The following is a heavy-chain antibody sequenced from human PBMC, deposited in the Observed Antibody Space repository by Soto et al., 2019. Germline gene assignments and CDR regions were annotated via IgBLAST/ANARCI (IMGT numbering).Heavy chain of an antibody. D-gene: IGHD6-19*01. V-gene: IGHV4-30-2*01. CDR3: ARAGGLGAVAVDY. Sequence: QLQLQESGSGLVKPSQTLSLTCAVSGGSISSGGYSWSWIRQPPGKGLEWIGYIYHSGSTYYNPSHEIRVTISVDRSKNQFSLKLSSVTAADTAVYYCARAGGLGAVAVDYWGQGTLVTVSS. J-gene: IGHJ4*02. CDR2: IYHSGST. CDR1: GGSISSGGYS.